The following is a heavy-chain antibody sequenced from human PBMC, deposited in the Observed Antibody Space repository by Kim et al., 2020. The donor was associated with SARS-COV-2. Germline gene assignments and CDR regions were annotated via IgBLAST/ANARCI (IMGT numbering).Heavy chain of an antibody. CDR1: GGSFKIYG. CDR3: ATTRNRHSGSYGMDV. J-gene: IGHJ6*02. D-gene: IGHD1-1*01. V-gene: IGHV1-69*13. Sequence: SVKVSCKVSGGSFKIYGINWVRLAPGQGLEWMGAIVPLLDSTNYAQKFQGRVTINADDSTATVYMEMRSLRSDDTAVYYCATTRNRHSGSYGMDVWGQGTTVTVS. CDR2: IVPLLDST.